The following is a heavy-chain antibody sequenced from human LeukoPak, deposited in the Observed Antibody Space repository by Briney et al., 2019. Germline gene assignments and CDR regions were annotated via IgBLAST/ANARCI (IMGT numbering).Heavy chain of an antibody. V-gene: IGHV3-23*01. D-gene: IGHD2-21*02. J-gene: IGHJ4*02. Sequence: PGGSLRLSCAASGFTFSSYAMSWVRQAPGKGLEWVSVISGSGGSTYYADSVKGRFTISRDNSKNTLYLQMNSLRAGDKAIYYCAKDLSVGGVVTATPYFDYWGQGTLVTVSS. CDR1: GFTFSSYA. CDR2: ISGSGGST. CDR3: AKDLSVGGVVTATPYFDY.